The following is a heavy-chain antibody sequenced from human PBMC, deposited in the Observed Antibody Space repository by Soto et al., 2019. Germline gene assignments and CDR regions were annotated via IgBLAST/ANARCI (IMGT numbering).Heavy chain of an antibody. CDR1: GFTYSSYG. J-gene: IGHJ4*02. V-gene: IGHV3-33*01. D-gene: IGHD5-12*01. CDR3: ARDSAWLFDS. CDR2: IWYDGSNK. Sequence: QVQLVESGGGVVQPGRSLRLSCAVSGFTYSSYGMHWVRQAPGKGLEWVAVIWYDGSNKYYADSVKGRFIISRDDSKNTLSLQTNSLRAEDTAVYYCARDSAWLFDSWGQGTLVTVSS.